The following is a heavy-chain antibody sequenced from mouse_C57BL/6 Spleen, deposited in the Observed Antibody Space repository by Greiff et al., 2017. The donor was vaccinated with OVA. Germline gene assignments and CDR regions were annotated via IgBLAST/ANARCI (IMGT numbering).Heavy chain of an antibody. CDR3: ARSNYGSSFYWYFDV. D-gene: IGHD1-1*01. CDR2: FHPYNDDT. J-gene: IGHJ1*03. V-gene: IGHV1-47*01. CDR1: GYTFTTYP. Sequence: QVQLKESGAELVKPGASVKMSCKASGYTFTTYPIEWMKQNHGKSLEWIGNFHPYNDDTKYNEKFKGKATLTVEKSSSTVYLELSRLTSDDSAVYYCARSNYGSSFYWYFDVWGTGTTVTVSS.